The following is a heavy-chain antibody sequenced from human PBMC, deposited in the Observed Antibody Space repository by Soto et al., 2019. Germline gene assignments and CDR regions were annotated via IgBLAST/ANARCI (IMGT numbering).Heavy chain of an antibody. V-gene: IGHV3-30-3*01. J-gene: IGHJ4*02. CDR1: GLTFSSYA. CDR2: ISYDGSNK. D-gene: IGHD5-12*01. CDR3: ATRALEMATIPYFDY. Sequence: GGSLRLCCAASGLTFSSYAMYWVRQAPGKGLEWVAVISYDGSNKYYADSVKGRFTISRDNSKNTLYLQMNSLRAEDTAVYYCATRALEMATIPYFDYWGRATLVTSPQ.